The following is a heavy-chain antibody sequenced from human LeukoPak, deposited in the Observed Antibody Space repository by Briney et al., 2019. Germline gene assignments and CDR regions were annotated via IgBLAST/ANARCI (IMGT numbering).Heavy chain of an antibody. CDR1: GFTFSSYS. Sequence: GGSLRLSCAASGFTFSSYSMNWVRQAPGKGLEWVSYISSSSTTYYADSVKGRFTISRDNAKNSLYLQMNSLRAEDTAVYYCARVGGYFDYWGQGTLVTVSS. CDR2: ISSSSTT. V-gene: IGHV3-48*01. CDR3: ARVGGYFDY. D-gene: IGHD3-16*01. J-gene: IGHJ4*02.